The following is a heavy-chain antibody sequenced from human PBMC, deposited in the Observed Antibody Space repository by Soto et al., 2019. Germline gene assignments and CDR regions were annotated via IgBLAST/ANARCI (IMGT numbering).Heavy chain of an antibody. CDR3: ARDHSGGSGTFDY. J-gene: IGHJ4*02. V-gene: IGHV4-4*02. Sequence: SETLSLTCAVSSGSISSSNWWSWVRQPPGKGLEWIGEIYHSGSTNYNPSLKSRVTISVDKSKNQFSLKLSSVTAADTAVYYCARDHSGGSGTFDYWGQGTLVTVSS. CDR1: SGSISSSNW. D-gene: IGHD3-10*01. CDR2: IYHSGST.